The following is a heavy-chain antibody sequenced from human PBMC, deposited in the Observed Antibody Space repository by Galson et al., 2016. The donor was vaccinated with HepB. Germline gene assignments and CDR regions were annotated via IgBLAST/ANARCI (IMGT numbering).Heavy chain of an antibody. V-gene: IGHV3-74*01. Sequence: SLRLSCAASGFTFSSYWMHWVRQAPGKGLVWVSRIKSDGSTTSYADSVKGRFTTSRDNSKNTLYLQMNSLRVEDTAVYYCARIKGYCTNSVCYGEIDLWGQGTLVSVSS. CDR2: IKSDGSTT. D-gene: IGHD2-8*01. CDR3: ARIKGYCTNSVCYGEIDL. J-gene: IGHJ4*02. CDR1: GFTFSSYW.